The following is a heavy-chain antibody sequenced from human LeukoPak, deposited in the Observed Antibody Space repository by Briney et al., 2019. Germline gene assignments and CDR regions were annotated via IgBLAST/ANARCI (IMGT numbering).Heavy chain of an antibody. CDR2: IYSGGGT. CDR1: GFTVSSNY. J-gene: IGHJ4*02. D-gene: IGHD7-27*01. V-gene: IGHV3-53*01. Sequence: PGGSLRLSCAASGFTVSSNYMSWVRQAPGKGPEWVSVIYSGGGTYYADSVKGRFTISRDNSKNTLYLQMNSLRAEDTAVYYCARYQLTGYFDYWGQGTLVTVSS. CDR3: ARYQLTGYFDY.